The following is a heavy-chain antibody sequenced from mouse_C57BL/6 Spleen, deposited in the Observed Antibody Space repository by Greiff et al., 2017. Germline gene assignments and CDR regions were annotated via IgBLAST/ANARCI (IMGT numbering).Heavy chain of an antibody. V-gene: IGHV1-69*01. CDR1: GYTFTSYW. Sequence: QVQLQQPGAELVMPGASVKLSCKASGYTFTSYWMHWVKQRPGQGLEWIGEIDPSDSYTNYNQKFKGKSTLTVDKSSSTAYMQLSSLTSEDSAVYYCARRGVYYGSSYEYFDYWGQGTTLTVSS. CDR3: ARRGVYYGSSYEYFDY. J-gene: IGHJ2*01. CDR2: IDPSDSYT. D-gene: IGHD1-1*01.